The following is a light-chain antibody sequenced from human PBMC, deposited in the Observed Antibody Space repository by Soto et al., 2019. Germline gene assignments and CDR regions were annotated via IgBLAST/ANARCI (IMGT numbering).Light chain of an antibody. CDR3: SSYAGSNREV. J-gene: IGLJ2*01. V-gene: IGLV2-8*01. CDR2: EVS. CDR1: SSDVGGYNY. Sequence: QSVLTQPPSASGSPGQSVTISCTGTSSDVGGYNYVSWYQQHPGKAPKLMISEVSKRPSGVPDRFSGSKSGNTASLTVSGLQAEDEADYYCSSYAGSNREVFGGGTKLTVL.